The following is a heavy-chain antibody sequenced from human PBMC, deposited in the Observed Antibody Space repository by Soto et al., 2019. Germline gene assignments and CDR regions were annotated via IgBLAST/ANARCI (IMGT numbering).Heavy chain of an antibody. CDR1: GYTFTSYG. D-gene: IGHD4-4*01. V-gene: IGHV1-18*01. Sequence: ASVKVSCKASGYTFTSYGISWVRQAPGQGLEWMGWINAYNGNTNYAQKFQGRVTISADKFTGTAYMELTGLRSDDTAVYYCAGDPDSHYNDSHASSYPWGQGTLVTVSS. J-gene: IGHJ5*02. CDR2: INAYNGNT. CDR3: AGDPDSHYNDSHASSYP.